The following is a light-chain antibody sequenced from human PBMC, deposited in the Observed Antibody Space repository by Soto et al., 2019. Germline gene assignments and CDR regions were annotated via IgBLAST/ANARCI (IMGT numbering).Light chain of an antibody. Sequence: DIQMTQSPSSLSASVGDRVTITCRASQSISFYLNWYQQKPGNAPTVLIYAASNLQTGVPSRFSGSGSGTDFTLTINSLQPEDFATYSCQQSYSTQITFGQGTRLEIK. CDR1: QSISFY. V-gene: IGKV1-39*01. J-gene: IGKJ5*01. CDR2: AAS. CDR3: QQSYSTQIT.